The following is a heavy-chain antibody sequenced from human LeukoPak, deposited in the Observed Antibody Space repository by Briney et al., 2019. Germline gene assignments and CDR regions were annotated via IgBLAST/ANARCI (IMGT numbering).Heavy chain of an antibody. V-gene: IGHV4-34*01. CDR2: INHSGST. Sequence: SETLSLTCAVYGGSFSGYYWSWIRQPPGKGLEWIGEINHSGSTNYNPSLKSRVTISVDTSKNQFSLKLSSVTAADTAVYYCARGGEDIVATIMQNNWFDPWGQGTLVTVSS. J-gene: IGHJ5*02. CDR3: ARGGEDIVATIMQNNWFDP. CDR1: GGSFSGYY. D-gene: IGHD5-12*01.